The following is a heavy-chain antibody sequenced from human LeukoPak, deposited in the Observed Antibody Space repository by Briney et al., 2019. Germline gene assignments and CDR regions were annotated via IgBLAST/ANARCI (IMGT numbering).Heavy chain of an antibody. CDR1: GGSISSSPYS. V-gene: IGHV4-39*07. D-gene: IGHD2-21*02. J-gene: IGHJ6*03. CDR2: IYYSGRS. CDR3: ARVPLSTAYLHYYSMDV. Sequence: SETLSLTCTVSGGSISSSPYSWAWIRQPPGRGLEWIGSIYYSGRSYYKVSLKSRVIISLDTPNNQFSLKVSSVTAADTALYYCARVPLSTAYLHYYSMDVWGKGTTVTVSS.